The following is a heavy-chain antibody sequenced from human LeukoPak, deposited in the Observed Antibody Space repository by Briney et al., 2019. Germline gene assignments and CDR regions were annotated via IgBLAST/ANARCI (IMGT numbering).Heavy chain of an antibody. D-gene: IGHD2-2*01. CDR3: AKDRGYCSSTSCTESYYYYYGMDV. J-gene: IGHJ6*04. Sequence: GRSQRLSCAPSGFTFSSFGMHWVRHAPGKGLECVAVISYDGSNKYYADSVKGRFTISRDNSKNTLYLQMNSLRAEDTAVYYCAKDRGYCSSTSCTESYYYYYGMDVWGKGTTVTVSS. V-gene: IGHV3-30*18. CDR2: ISYDGSNK. CDR1: GFTFSSFG.